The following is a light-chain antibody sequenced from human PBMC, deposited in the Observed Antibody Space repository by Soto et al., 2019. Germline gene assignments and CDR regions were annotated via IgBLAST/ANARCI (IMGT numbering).Light chain of an antibody. V-gene: IGLV2-23*02. CDR2: EVS. J-gene: IGLJ1*01. CDR3: CSYAGSNTLYV. Sequence: QSALTQPASVSGSPGQSITISCTGASSDVGTYNLVSWYQQHPGKAPKLMIYEVSKRPSGVSNRFSGSKSGNTASLTISGLQAEDEADYYCCSYAGSNTLYVFGTGTKPPS. CDR1: SSDVGTYNL.